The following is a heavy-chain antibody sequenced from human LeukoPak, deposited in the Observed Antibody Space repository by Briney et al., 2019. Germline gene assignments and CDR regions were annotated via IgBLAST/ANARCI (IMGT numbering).Heavy chain of an antibody. Sequence: GGSLRLSCAASGFNFSRYWMTWVRQAPGEGLEFVAYIKQDGSVINYVDSVKGRFTISRDNAKNSVHLQMNSLRVEDTAVYYCAKDRGWTTFDSWGQGTLVAVSS. CDR3: AKDRGWTTFDS. CDR1: GFNFSRYW. V-gene: IGHV3-7*01. CDR2: IKQDGSVI. D-gene: IGHD3-10*01. J-gene: IGHJ4*02.